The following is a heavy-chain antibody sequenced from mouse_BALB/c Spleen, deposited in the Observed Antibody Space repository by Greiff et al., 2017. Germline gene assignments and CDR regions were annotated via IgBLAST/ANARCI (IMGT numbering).Heavy chain of an antibody. CDR1: GYTFTSYT. D-gene: IGHD2-3*01. CDR2: INPSSGYT. V-gene: IGHV1-4*02. Sequence: QVQLQQSAAELARPGASVKMSCKASGYTFTSYTMHWVKQRPGQGLEWIGYINPSSGYTEYNQKFKDKTTLTADKSSSTAYMQLSSLTSEDSAVYYCARDGYLYYFDYWGQGTTLTVAS. CDR3: ARDGYLYYFDY. J-gene: IGHJ2*01.